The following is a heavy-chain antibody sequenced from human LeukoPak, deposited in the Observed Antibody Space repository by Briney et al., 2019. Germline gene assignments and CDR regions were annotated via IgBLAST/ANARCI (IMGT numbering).Heavy chain of an antibody. D-gene: IGHD6-19*01. CDR3: ARDGSGWYDY. CDR1: GFTFSSYE. Sequence: PGGSLRLSCAASGFTFSSYEMNWVRQAPGKGLEWVSYISSSGSTIYPADSVKGRFTISRDNAKNSLYLQMNSLRAEDTAVYYCARDGSGWYDYWGQGILVTVSS. CDR2: ISSSGSTI. J-gene: IGHJ4*02. V-gene: IGHV3-48*03.